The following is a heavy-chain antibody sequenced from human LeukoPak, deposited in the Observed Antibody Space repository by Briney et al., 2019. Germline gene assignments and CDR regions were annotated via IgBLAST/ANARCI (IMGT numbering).Heavy chain of an antibody. V-gene: IGHV1-46*01. CDR3: ARGTAVPATIYYYYGMDV. CDR1: GYTFTSNC. Sequence: ASVKVSCKASGYTFTSNCIHWVRQAPGQGLGWMGMIYPRDGSTSYAQKFQGRVTITRDTSASTAYMELSSLRSEDTAVYYCARGTAVPATIYYYYGMDVWGQGTTVTVSS. D-gene: IGHD2-2*01. CDR2: IYPRDGST. J-gene: IGHJ6*02.